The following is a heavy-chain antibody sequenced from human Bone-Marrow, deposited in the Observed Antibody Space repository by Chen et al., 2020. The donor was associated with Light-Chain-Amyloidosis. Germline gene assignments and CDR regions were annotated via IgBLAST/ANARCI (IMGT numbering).Heavy chain of an antibody. J-gene: IGHJ6*02. D-gene: IGHD1-20*01. CDR1: GFTFSLSG. Sequence: EVPLVESGGGLVKPGGSLRLSCAASGFTFSLSGMHWVRQAPGNGLEWGTSIPGGGTSINYADSVRGRFTISGDTARNPLYLQMNSLSAEDTAVYYCARSPYITVAPNYYGMDLLGQGITVTVSS. CDR3: ARSPYITVAPNYYGMDL. CDR2: IPGGGTSI. V-gene: IGHV3-21*01.